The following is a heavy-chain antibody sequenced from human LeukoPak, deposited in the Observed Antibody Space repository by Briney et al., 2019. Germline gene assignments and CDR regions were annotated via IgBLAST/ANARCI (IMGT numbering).Heavy chain of an antibody. V-gene: IGHV4-59*01. D-gene: IGHD2-2*01. Sequence: PTESLSLTCTVSGASISSYYWSWIRQPPGNGLGWIGYIYYRGSTTYNPSLKSRVTISVATSKNQFSLKLSSVTAADTAVYVSASYCSSTSCHGFQHWGQGTLVTVSS. CDR3: ASYCSSTSCHGFQH. CDR1: GASISSYY. CDR2: IYYRGST. J-gene: IGHJ1*01.